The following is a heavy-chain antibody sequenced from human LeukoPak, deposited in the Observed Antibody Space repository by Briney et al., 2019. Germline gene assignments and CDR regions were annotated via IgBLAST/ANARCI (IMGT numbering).Heavy chain of an antibody. J-gene: IGHJ4*02. Sequence: GGSLRLSCAASGFTFSTYGMNWVRQAPGKGLEGVSSISNSGESTWYADSVRGRFTIHRDNSKNTLYIQMSSLRAEDTAVYYCARVIVRGVIMGPFDYWGQGTLVTVSS. CDR3: ARVIVRGVIMGPFDY. V-gene: IGHV3-23*01. D-gene: IGHD3-10*01. CDR1: GFTFSTYG. CDR2: ISNSGEST.